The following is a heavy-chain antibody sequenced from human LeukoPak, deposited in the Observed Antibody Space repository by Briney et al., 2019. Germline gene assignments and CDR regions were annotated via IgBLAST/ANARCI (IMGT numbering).Heavy chain of an antibody. CDR2: IYYSGST. Sequence: SETLSLTCTVSGGSISSYYWSWIRQPPGKGLDWIGYIYYSGSTNYNPSLKSRVTISVDTSKNQFSLKLGSVTAADTAVYYCARRGSLGYSYGLYYFDYWGQGTLVTVSS. CDR1: GGSISSYY. V-gene: IGHV4-59*08. D-gene: IGHD5-18*01. CDR3: ARRGSLGYSYGLYYFDY. J-gene: IGHJ4*02.